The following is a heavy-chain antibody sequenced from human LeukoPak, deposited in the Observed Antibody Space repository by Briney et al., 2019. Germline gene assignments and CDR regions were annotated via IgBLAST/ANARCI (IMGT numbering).Heavy chain of an antibody. CDR2: IYTSGST. CDR3: ARVSLYCGGDCYSAGGWFDP. Sequence: SQTLSLTCTVSGGSISSGSYYWSWIRQPAGKGLEWIGRIYTSGSTNYNPSLKSRVTMSVDTSKNQFSLKLSSVTAADTAVYYCARVSLYCGGDCYSAGGWFDPWGQGTLVTVSS. D-gene: IGHD2-21*02. CDR1: GGSISSGSYY. V-gene: IGHV4-61*02. J-gene: IGHJ5*02.